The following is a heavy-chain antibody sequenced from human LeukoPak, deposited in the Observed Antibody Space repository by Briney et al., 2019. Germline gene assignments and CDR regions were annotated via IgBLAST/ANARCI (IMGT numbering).Heavy chain of an antibody. CDR1: GGTFISYA. Sequence: ASVKVSCKASGGTFISYAISWVRQAPGQGLEWMGGIIPIFGTANYAQKFQGRVTITADESTSTACMELSSLRSEDTAVYYCARGQGNTAMVPFDYWGQGTLVTVSS. CDR3: ARGQGNTAMVPFDY. D-gene: IGHD5-18*01. J-gene: IGHJ4*02. V-gene: IGHV1-69*13. CDR2: IIPIFGTA.